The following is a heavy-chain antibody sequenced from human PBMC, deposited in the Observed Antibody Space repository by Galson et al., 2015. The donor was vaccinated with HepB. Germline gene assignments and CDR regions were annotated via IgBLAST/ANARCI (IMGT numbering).Heavy chain of an antibody. CDR2: ISSRSSTI. Sequence: SLRLSCAASGFTFGSYGMNWVRQAPGKGLEWVSHISSRSSTIYYVGSVKGRFIIYRDNAKKSLYLQMNSLRAEDTAVYYCAGGPDHGDFVNGFDTWGQGTMVTVSS. CDR3: AGGPDHGDFVNGFDT. J-gene: IGHJ3*02. CDR1: GFTFGSYG. V-gene: IGHV3-48*04. D-gene: IGHD4-17*01.